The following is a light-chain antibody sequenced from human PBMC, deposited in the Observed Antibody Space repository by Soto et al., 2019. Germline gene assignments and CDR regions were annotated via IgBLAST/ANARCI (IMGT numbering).Light chain of an antibody. CDR1: QGVTTN. J-gene: IGKJ4*01. V-gene: IGKV3-15*01. CDR2: DVS. CDR3: QQYNNWPPLT. Sequence: EIVMTQSPGTLSVSPGESATLSCRAGQGVTTNFAWYQQKSGQSPRLLIYDVSIRATGVPARFSGSGSGTEFTLTIRRLQSEDFAVYYCQQYNNWPPLTVGGGNKVDIK.